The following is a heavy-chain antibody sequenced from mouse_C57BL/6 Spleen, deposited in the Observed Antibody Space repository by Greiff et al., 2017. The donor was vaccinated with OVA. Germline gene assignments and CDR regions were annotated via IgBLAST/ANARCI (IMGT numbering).Heavy chain of an antibody. V-gene: IGHV1-52*01. CDR3: ARGGLFDY. CDR1: GYTFTSYW. J-gene: IGHJ2*01. CDR2: IDPSVSEP. Sequence: QVQLQQPGAELVRPGSSVKLSCKASGYTFTSYWMHWVKQRPIQGLDWIGNIDPSVSEPHYNQKFKDKATLTVDKSSSTAYMQLSSLTSEDSAVYYCARGGLFDYWGQGTTHTVSS.